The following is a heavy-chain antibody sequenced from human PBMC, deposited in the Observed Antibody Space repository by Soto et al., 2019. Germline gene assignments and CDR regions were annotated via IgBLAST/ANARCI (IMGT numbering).Heavy chain of an antibody. CDR2: IYYSGST. V-gene: IGHV4-30-4*01. CDR3: ARTAYGSGSSLDY. CDR1: GGSISSGDYY. Sequence: SETLSLTCTVSGGSISSGDYYWSWIRQPPGKGLEWIGYIYYSGSTYYNPSLKSRVTISVDTSKNQFSLKLSSVTAADTAVYYCARTAYGSGSSLDYWGQGTLVTVSS. D-gene: IGHD3-10*01. J-gene: IGHJ4*02.